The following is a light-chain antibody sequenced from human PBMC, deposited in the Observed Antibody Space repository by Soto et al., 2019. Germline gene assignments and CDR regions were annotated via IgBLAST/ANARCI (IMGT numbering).Light chain of an antibody. CDR1: QSVSSY. V-gene: IGKV3-11*01. CDR3: QQRSNYT. J-gene: IGKJ2*01. Sequence: EIVLTQSPATLSLSPGERATLSCRACQSVSSYLAWYQQKPGQAPRLLIYDASNRATGIPARFSGSGSGTDFTLTISCLEPEDFAVYDCQQRSNYTFGQGTKLEIQ. CDR2: DAS.